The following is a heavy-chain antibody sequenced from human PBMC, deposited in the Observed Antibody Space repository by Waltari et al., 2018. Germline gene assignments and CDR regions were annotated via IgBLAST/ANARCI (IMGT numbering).Heavy chain of an antibody. CDR2: IKNKTDGGTT. D-gene: IGHD1-20*01. CDR1: GFSFGKAW. Sequence: EVQLVESGGGLIKPGGSLSLSFAASGFSFGKAWMSWVRQDPGKGLEWVGRIKNKTDGGTTEYAAPVKGRFTISRDDSKNTLYLQMNSLKSEDTAVYYCWAVSFDYWGQGTLVTVSS. J-gene: IGHJ4*02. CDR3: WAVSFDY. V-gene: IGHV3-15*01.